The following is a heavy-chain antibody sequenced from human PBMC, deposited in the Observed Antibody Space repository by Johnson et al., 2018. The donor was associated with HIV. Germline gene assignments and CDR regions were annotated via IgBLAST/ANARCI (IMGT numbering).Heavy chain of an antibody. CDR3: AKCISGRSLSDAFDI. CDR2: MNYDGSQK. CDR1: GFIFSNYG. V-gene: IGHV3-33*06. D-gene: IGHD3-10*01. Sequence: VQLVESGGGVVQPGRSLRLSCAASGFIFSNYGVHWVRQAPGKGLEWVAGMNYDGSQKNYADPVKGRFTISRDNSKNTLHLQMNSLRVEDTAVYYCAKCISGRSLSDAFDIWGQGTMVTVSS. J-gene: IGHJ3*02.